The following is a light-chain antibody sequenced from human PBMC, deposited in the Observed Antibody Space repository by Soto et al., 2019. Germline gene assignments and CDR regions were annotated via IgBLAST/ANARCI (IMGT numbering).Light chain of an antibody. Sequence: QPVLTQSPSASASLGASVKLTRTLSSGHSNYAIAWHQQQPEKGPRYLMKLNSDGSHSKGDGIPDRFSGSSSGAERYLTISSLQSEDEADYYCQTWGSGAVVFGGGTKLTVL. CDR3: QTWGSGAVV. CDR1: SGHSNYA. CDR2: LNSDGSH. J-gene: IGLJ2*01. V-gene: IGLV4-69*01.